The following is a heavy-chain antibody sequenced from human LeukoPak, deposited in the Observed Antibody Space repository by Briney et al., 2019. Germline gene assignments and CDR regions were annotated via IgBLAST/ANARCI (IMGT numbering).Heavy chain of an antibody. CDR1: GYSFTSYW. D-gene: IGHD3-10*01. J-gene: IGHJ6*03. V-gene: IGHV5-51*01. CDR2: IYPGDSDT. Sequence: GESLKISCKGSGYSFTSYWIGWVRQMPGKGLEWMGIIYPGDSDTRYSPSFQGQVTISADKSISTAYLQWSSLKASDTAMYYCARAPRRYGWGSYQSMDVWGKGTTVTVSS. CDR3: ARAPRRYGWGSYQSMDV.